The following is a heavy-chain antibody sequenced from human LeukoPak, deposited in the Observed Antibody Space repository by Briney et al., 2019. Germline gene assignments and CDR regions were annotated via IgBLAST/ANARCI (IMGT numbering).Heavy chain of an antibody. J-gene: IGHJ4*02. D-gene: IGHD6-6*01. V-gene: IGHV3-21*01. CDR3: ARDLSLAAPGGFDY. CDR2: ISSSSTYI. CDR1: GFTFRGYS. Sequence: GGSLRLSCAASGFTFRGYSMNWVRQAPGKGLEWVSTISSSSTYIYYADSVKGRFTISRDNAENSVYLQMDSLRGDDTAVYYCARDLSLAAPGGFDYWGQGTLVTVSS.